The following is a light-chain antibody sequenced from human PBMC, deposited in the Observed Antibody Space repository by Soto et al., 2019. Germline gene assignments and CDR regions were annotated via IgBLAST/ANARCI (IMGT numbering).Light chain of an antibody. CDR2: GTS. V-gene: IGKV3-20*01. CDR3: QQYASSPLLT. CDR1: QTIGRNY. J-gene: IGKJ4*01. Sequence: EIVLTQSPGTLSLSPGETATLSCRASQTIGRNYLAWYQQKPGQAPRLLIFGTSTRATGIPDRFSGSGSGTDFTLSISRLEPEDFAVYYCQQYASSPLLTFGQGTKVDI.